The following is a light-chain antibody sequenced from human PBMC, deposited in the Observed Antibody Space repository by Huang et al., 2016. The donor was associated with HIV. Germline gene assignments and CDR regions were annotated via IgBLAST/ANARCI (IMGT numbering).Light chain of an antibody. V-gene: IGKV3-15*01. J-gene: IGKJ4*01. CDR2: GSS. Sequence: EIVMTQSPATLSVSPGERVTLSCRANRSVSTNLAWYQQRPGQAPRILIYGSSTSAPGIPTRFSGSGSGTDFSLTISSLQSEDFALYYCHQYNNWLLSFGGGTRVDI. CDR3: HQYNNWLLS. CDR1: RSVSTN.